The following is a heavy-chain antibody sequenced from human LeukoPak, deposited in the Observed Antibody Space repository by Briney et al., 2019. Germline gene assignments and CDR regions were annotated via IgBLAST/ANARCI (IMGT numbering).Heavy chain of an antibody. Sequence: GGSLRLSCAASGFTFSRYWMHWVRQAPGKGLEWVAVIWYDGSNEYYADSVKGRFTISRENSKNTLYLHMNSLRAEDTAVYYCARGQGVRAYYFDHWGQGTLVTVSS. CDR2: IWYDGSNE. D-gene: IGHD1-26*01. V-gene: IGHV3-33*08. CDR3: ARGQGVRAYYFDH. J-gene: IGHJ4*02. CDR1: GFTFSRYW.